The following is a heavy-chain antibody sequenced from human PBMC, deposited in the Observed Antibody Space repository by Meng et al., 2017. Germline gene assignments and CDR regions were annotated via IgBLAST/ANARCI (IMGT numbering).Heavy chain of an antibody. CDR1: GGSISSGGYY. J-gene: IGHJ5*02. CDR2: IYYSGST. CDR3: ARVGSSGYPTP. V-gene: IGHV4-31*03. Sequence: QVQLQESGPVLVKPSQTLSLTCTVSGGSISSGGYYWSWIRQHPGKGLEWIGYIYYSGSTYYNPSLKSRVTISVGTSKSQFSLKLSSVTAADTAVYYCARVGSSGYPTPWGQGTLVTVSS. D-gene: IGHD3-22*01.